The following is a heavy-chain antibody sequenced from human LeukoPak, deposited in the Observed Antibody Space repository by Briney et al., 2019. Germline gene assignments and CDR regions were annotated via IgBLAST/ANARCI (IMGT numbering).Heavy chain of an antibody. CDR3: ARDQGLLWNYVITFWFDP. CDR1: GYTFTSYG. Sequence: ASVKVSCKASGYTFTSYGISWVRQAPGQGLEWMGWISAYNGNTNYAQKLQGRVTMTRDTSISTAYMELSRLRSDDTAVYYCARDQGLLWNYVITFWFDPWGQGTLVTVSS. CDR2: ISAYNGNT. V-gene: IGHV1-18*01. J-gene: IGHJ5*02. D-gene: IGHD1-7*01.